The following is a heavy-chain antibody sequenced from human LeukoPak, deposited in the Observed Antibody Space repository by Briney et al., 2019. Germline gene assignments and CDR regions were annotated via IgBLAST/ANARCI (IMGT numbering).Heavy chain of an antibody. D-gene: IGHD1-26*01. CDR3: AKMKGHPLPKYYMDV. CDR1: GFTFSGFA. CDR2: ISGSGDNT. Sequence: PGGSLILSCAASGFTFSGFAMSWVRRTPGKGLGWVSGISGSGDNTLYADSVKGRFTISRDNSKNTLYLEMNSLRAEDTAIYYCAKMKGHPLPKYYMDVWGQGTTVTVSS. V-gene: IGHV3-23*01. J-gene: IGHJ6*01.